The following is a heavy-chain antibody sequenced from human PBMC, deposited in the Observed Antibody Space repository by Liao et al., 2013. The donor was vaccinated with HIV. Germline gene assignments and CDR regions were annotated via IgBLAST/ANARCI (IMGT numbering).Heavy chain of an antibody. CDR1: GGSISSNSYF. D-gene: IGHD3-3*01. Sequence: QVQLQESGPGLVKPSDTLSLTCTVSGGSISSNSYFWGWIRQPPGKGLEWIGSIFYSGSTYYNPSLKSRVTISLDTSKNQFSLKLSSMTAADTAVYYCATRYYDFWSGYSGWFDPWGQGTLVTVSS. J-gene: IGHJ5*02. CDR2: IFYSGST. CDR3: ATRYYDFWSGYSGWFDP. V-gene: IGHV4-39*07.